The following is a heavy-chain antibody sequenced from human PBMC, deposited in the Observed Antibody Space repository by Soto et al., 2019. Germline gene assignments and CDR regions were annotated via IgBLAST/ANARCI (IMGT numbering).Heavy chain of an antibody. CDR3: ARGIATGQPEH. D-gene: IGHD2-15*01. J-gene: IGHJ1*01. CDR2: INPDNGNT. Sequence: ASVNVSCKASGYTFTRYTMNWVRQAPGQRLEWMGWINPDNGNTKSSQKFQDRVIITRDTSASTAYMDLSSLRSEDTAVYYCARGIATGQPEHWGKGTMVTVSA. CDR1: GYTFTRYT. V-gene: IGHV1-3*01.